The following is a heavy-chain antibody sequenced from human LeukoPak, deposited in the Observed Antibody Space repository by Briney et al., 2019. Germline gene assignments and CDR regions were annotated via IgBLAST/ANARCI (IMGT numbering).Heavy chain of an antibody. CDR2: IKQDGSEK. V-gene: IGHV3-7*03. CDR3: AKDGGVWFGESNDY. D-gene: IGHD3-10*01. J-gene: IGHJ4*02. CDR1: GFTFSSYW. Sequence: SGGSLRLSCAASGFTFSSYWMIWVRQAPGKGLEWVANIKQDGSEKYYVDSVKGRFTISRDNAKNSLYLQMNSLRAEDTAVYYCAKDGGVWFGESNDYWGQGTLVTVSS.